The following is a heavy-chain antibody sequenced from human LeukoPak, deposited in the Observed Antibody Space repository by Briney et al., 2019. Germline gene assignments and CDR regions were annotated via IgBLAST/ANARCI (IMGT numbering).Heavy chain of an antibody. CDR2: ISSSSSYI. V-gene: IGHV3-21*01. CDR3: ARDTIPDDAFDI. D-gene: IGHD2-21*01. CDR1: GFTFSSYS. Sequence: PGGSLRLSCAASGFTFSSYSMNWVRQAPGKGLEWGSSISSSSSYIYYADSVKGRFTISRDNAKNSLYLQMNSLRAEDTAVYYCARDTIPDDAFDIWGQGTMVTVSS. J-gene: IGHJ3*02.